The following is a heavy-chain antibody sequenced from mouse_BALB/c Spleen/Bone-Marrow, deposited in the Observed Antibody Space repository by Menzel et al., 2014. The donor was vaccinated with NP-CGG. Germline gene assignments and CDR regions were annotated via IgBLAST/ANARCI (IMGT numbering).Heavy chain of an antibody. J-gene: IGHJ4*01. Sequence: QVQLQQSGAELVKPGASVKLSCKASGYTFTSYWMHWVKQRPGQGLEWIGEINPSNGRTNYNEKFKSKATLTVDKSSSTAYMQVSSLTSEDSAVYYCARSSYYYGSSYVNAMDYWGQGTSVTVSS. CDR1: GYTFTSYW. V-gene: IGHV1S81*02. CDR2: INPSNGRT. D-gene: IGHD1-1*01. CDR3: ARSSYYYGSSYVNAMDY.